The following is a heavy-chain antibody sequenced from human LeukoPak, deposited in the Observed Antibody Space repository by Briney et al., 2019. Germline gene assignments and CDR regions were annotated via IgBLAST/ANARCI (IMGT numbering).Heavy chain of an antibody. CDR3: ARGDSSRTLEN. Sequence: SVKLSCKASGGTFSSYTISWVRQAPGQGLEWMGRIIPILGIANYAQKFQGRVTITADKSTSTAYMEVSSLRSEDTAVYYRARGDSSRTLENWGQGTLVTVSS. D-gene: IGHD6-13*01. V-gene: IGHV1-69*02. CDR1: GGTFSSYT. J-gene: IGHJ4*02. CDR2: IIPILGIA.